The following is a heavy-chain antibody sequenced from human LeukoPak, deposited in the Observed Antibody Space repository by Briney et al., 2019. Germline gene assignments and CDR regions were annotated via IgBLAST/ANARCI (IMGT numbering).Heavy chain of an antibody. CDR2: INPNSGGT. Sequence: ASVKVSCKASGYTFTGYYMHWVRQAPGQGLEWMGRINPNSGGTNYAQKFQGRVTMTRDTSISTAYMELSRLRSDDTAVYYCARGPNCSGGSCSSFYYYMDVWGKGTTVAVSS. D-gene: IGHD2-15*01. CDR1: GYTFTGYY. V-gene: IGHV1-2*02. CDR3: ARGPNCSGGSCSSFYYYMDV. J-gene: IGHJ6*03.